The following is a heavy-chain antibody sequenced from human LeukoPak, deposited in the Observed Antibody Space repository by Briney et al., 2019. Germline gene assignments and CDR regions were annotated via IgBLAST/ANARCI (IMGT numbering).Heavy chain of an antibody. D-gene: IGHD1-14*01. J-gene: IGHJ5*02. CDR2: IYHSGST. Sequence: SETLSLTCTVSGYSISSGYYWGWIRQPPGKGLEWIGSIYHSGSTYYKPSLKSRVTISVDTSKNQFSLKLRSVTAADTAVYYCARVTSRLGWFDPWGQGTLITVSS. CDR3: ARVTSRLGWFDP. CDR1: GYSISSGYY. V-gene: IGHV4-38-2*02.